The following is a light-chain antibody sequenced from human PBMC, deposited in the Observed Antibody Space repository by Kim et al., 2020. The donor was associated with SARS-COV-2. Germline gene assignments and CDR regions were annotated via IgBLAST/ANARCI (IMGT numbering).Light chain of an antibody. Sequence: SSELTQYPAVSVALGQTVRITCQGDSLRSYYASWYQQKPGQAPVLVIYGKNNRPSGIPDRFSGSSSGNTASLTITGAQAEDEADYYCNPRDSSGNHYVFGTGTKVTVL. V-gene: IGLV3-19*01. CDR2: GKN. CDR1: SLRSYY. CDR3: NPRDSSGNHYV. J-gene: IGLJ1*01.